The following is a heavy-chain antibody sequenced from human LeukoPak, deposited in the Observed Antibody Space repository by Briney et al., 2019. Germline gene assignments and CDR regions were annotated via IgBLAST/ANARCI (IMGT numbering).Heavy chain of an antibody. CDR1: GYTFTANN. V-gene: IGHV1-2*02. J-gene: IGHJ4*02. CDR2: ISPNSGAT. CDR3: ARGGGTAHFDY. Sequence: ATVKVSCTVSGYTFTANNFHWVRQAPGKGLEWMGWISPNSGATDNAQRFQGRVTMTRATSISTAYMELRSLRSDDTAVYYCARGGGTAHFDYWGQGSLVTVSS. D-gene: IGHD2-15*01.